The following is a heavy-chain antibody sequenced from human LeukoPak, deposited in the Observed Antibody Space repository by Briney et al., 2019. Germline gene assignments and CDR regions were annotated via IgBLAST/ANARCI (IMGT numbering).Heavy chain of an antibody. CDR2: ISSSGSTI. CDR3: ARGDQRAGTIRLYYYYMDV. J-gene: IGHJ6*03. D-gene: IGHD1-7*01. Sequence: GGSLRLSCAASGFTFSDYYMSWIRQAPGKGLEWVSYISSSGSTIYYADSVKGRFTISRDNAKNSLYLQMNSLRSEDTAVYYCARGDQRAGTIRLYYYYMDVWGKGTTVTVSS. CDR1: GFTFSDYY. V-gene: IGHV3-11*01.